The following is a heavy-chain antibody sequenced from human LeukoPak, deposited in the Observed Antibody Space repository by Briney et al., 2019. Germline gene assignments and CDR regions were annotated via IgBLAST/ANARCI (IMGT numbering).Heavy chain of an antibody. CDR3: ARGRVPTKNGMDV. CDR1: GASISSNSDY. J-gene: IGHJ6*02. CDR2: INHSGST. V-gene: IGHV4-39*07. Sequence: PSETVSLTCTVSGASISSNSDYWGWVRQPPGKGLEWIGEINHSGSTNYNPSLKSRVTISVDTSKNQFSLKLSSVTAADTAVYYCARGRVPTKNGMDVWGQGTTVTVSS. D-gene: IGHD5-24*01.